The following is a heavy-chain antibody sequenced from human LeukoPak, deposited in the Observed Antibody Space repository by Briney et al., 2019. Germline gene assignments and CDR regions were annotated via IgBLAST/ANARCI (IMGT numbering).Heavy chain of an antibody. CDR2: ISAYNGNT. Sequence: ASVKVSCKTSGYTFTGYYMHWVRQAPGQGLEWMGWISAYNGNTNYAQKLQGRVTMTTDTSTSTAYMKLRSLRSDDTAVYYCARARRYYYDSSAQLGAFDNWGQGTMVIVSS. CDR3: ARARRYYYDSSAQLGAFDN. CDR1: GYTFTGYY. V-gene: IGHV1-18*04. J-gene: IGHJ3*02. D-gene: IGHD3-22*01.